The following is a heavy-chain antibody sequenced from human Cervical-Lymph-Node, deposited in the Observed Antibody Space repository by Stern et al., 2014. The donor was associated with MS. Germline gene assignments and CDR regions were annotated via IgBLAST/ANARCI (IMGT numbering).Heavy chain of an antibody. V-gene: IGHV1-46*01. CDR3: ASGTGSKRPTGNY. CDR2: IHPSGDSA. J-gene: IGHJ4*02. CDR1: GYTFTSHY. Sequence: QVQLVQSGAEVKKPGASVKVSCEASGYTFTSHYMHWVRQAPGQGLEWVGIIHPSGDSARYAQQFQGRVTMTRDTYTSTVYMELSSMRSEDTAVYYCASGTGSKRPTGNYWGQGTLVTVSS. D-gene: IGHD3/OR15-3a*01.